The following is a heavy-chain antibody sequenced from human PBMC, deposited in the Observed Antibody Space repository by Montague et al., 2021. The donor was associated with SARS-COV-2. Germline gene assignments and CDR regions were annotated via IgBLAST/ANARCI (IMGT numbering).Heavy chain of an antibody. CDR2: IYYSGST. V-gene: IGHV4-59*08. CDR3: ARRPGTFGAAFDI. J-gene: IGHJ3*02. Sequence: SETLSLTCTVSGGSISSYYWSWIRQPPGKGLEWIGYIYYSGSTNYNPSLKSRVTISVDTSKIQFSLKVTSVTAADTAVYYCARRPGTFGAAFDIWGLGTMVTVSS. D-gene: IGHD3-10*01. CDR1: GGSISSYY.